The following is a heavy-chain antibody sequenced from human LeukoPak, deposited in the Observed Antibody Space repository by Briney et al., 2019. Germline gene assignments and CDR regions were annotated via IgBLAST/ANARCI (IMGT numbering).Heavy chain of an antibody. J-gene: IGHJ4*02. V-gene: IGHV3-23*01. CDR3: AKVNY. Sequence: GGSLRLSCTASAFAFSNHAMSWVRQAPGKGLEWVSSISISGGTTYYADSVKGRFTISRDNSKNTLYLQMNSLRAEDTAVYYCAKVNYWGQGTLVTVSS. CDR2: ISISGGTT. CDR1: AFAFSNHA.